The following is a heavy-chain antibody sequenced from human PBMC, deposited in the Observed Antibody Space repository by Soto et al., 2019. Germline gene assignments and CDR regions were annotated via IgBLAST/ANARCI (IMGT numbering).Heavy chain of an antibody. V-gene: IGHV3-23*01. D-gene: IGHD3-10*01. Sequence: GGSLRLSCAASGFTFSNYAMNWVRQAPGKGLEWVSSISGSGGSTYYEDSVKGRFTISRDNSKNTLYLQMNSLRVEDTAVYYCAKDDLSSLGRVVNRYCCFDSWGQGTLVTVSS. J-gene: IGHJ4*02. CDR1: GFTFSNYA. CDR2: ISGSGGST. CDR3: AKDDLSSLGRVVNRYCCFDS.